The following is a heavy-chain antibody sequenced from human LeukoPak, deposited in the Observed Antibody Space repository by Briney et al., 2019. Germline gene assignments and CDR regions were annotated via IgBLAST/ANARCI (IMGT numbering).Heavy chain of an antibody. CDR1: GFTFSSYS. Sequence: PGGSLRLSCAASGFTFSSYSMNWVRQAPGEGLEWVSSISSSSSYIYYADSVKGRFTISRDNAKNSLYLQMNSLRAEDTAVYYCARDSDYVPRDYWGQGTLVTVSS. V-gene: IGHV3-21*01. CDR2: ISSSSSYI. D-gene: IGHD5-12*01. CDR3: ARDSDYVPRDY. J-gene: IGHJ4*02.